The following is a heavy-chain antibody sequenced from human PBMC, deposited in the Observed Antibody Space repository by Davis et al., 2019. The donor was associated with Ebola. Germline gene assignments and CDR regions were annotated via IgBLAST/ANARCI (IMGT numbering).Heavy chain of an antibody. D-gene: IGHD2-21*01. CDR2: IKEDGSEK. CDR3: TTYRVSGY. V-gene: IGHV3-7*03. J-gene: IGHJ4*02. CDR1: GFTFSSYW. Sequence: GESLKISCAASGFTFSSYWMSWVRQAPGKGLEWVASIKEDGSEKYYVDSVKGRFTISRDNAKNSLSLQMNNLRVEDMAIYYCTTYRVSGYWGQGTLVTVSS.